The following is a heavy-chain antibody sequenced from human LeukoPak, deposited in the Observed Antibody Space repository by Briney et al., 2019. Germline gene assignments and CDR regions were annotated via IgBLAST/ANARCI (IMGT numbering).Heavy chain of an antibody. J-gene: IGHJ4*02. CDR3: ARAGMAVAGTGGY. Sequence: ASVKVSCKASGYTFTGYYMRWVRQAPGQGLEWMGRINPNSGGTNYAQKFQGRVTMTRDTSISTAYMELSRLRSDDTAVYYCARAGMAVAGTGGYWGQGTLVTVSS. V-gene: IGHV1-2*06. D-gene: IGHD6-19*01. CDR1: GYTFTGYY. CDR2: INPNSGGT.